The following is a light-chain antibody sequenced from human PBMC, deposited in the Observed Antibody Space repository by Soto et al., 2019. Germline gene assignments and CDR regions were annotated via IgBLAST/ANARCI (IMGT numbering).Light chain of an antibody. J-gene: IGKJ5*01. CDR2: GAS. CDR3: QQYGSSPFVT. CDR1: QSVSSSY. V-gene: IGKV3-20*01. Sequence: EIVLTQSPGTLSVSPGERATLSCRASQSVSSSYLAWYQQKPGQAPRLLIYGASSRATGIPDRFSGSGSGTDFTLTISRLEPEDFAVYYCQQYGSSPFVTFGQGTRLE.